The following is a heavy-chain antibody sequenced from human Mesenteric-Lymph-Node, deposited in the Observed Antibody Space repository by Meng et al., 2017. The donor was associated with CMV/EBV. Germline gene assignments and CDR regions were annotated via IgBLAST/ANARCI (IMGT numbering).Heavy chain of an antibody. D-gene: IGHD6-13*01. CDR2: MNPSSGDT. Sequence: ASVKVSCKASGYSFTSHDINWVRQATGQGLEWLGLMNPSSGDTESAQKSQGRVTMTGDTSTSTAYMELSSLTSEDTAVYYCASSGGHIAAAGFTHYYYYGMDVWGQGTTVTVSS. CDR1: GYSFTSHD. J-gene: IGHJ6*02. V-gene: IGHV1-8*01. CDR3: ASSGGHIAAAGFTHYYYYGMDV.